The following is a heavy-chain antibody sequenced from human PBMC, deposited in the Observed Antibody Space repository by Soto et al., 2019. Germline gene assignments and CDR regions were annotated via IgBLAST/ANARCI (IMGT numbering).Heavy chain of an antibody. J-gene: IGHJ6*02. CDR2: ISGSGGST. D-gene: IGHD4-17*01. CDR3: AKDRLGDYYYYGMDV. V-gene: IGHV3-23*01. CDR1: GFTFSSCA. Sequence: EVQLLESGGGLVQPGGSLRLSCAASGFTFSSCAMNWVRQAPGKGLEWVSSISGSGGSTYYADSVKGRFTISRDNSKNMLYVQMNSLRAEDTAVYYCAKDRLGDYYYYGMDVWGQGTTVTVSS.